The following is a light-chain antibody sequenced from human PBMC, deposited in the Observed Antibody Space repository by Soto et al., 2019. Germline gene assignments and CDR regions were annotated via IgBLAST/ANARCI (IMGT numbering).Light chain of an antibody. J-gene: IGKJ3*01. V-gene: IGKV3-20*01. Sequence: EIVLTQSPGTLSLCPGERATLSCRASQSVRSSYLAWYQQKPGQAPRLLIYGASSRATGIPDRFSGSGSGTDFTLTISRLEPEDFAVYYCQQFGSSPLFTFGPGTKVHVK. CDR3: QQFGSSPLFT. CDR2: GAS. CDR1: QSVRSSY.